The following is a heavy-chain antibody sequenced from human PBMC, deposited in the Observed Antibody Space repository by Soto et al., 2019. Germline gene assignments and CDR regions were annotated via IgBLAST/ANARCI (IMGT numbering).Heavy chain of an antibody. D-gene: IGHD6-13*01. CDR1: GFSFSISP. V-gene: IGHV3-30-3*01. Sequence: GGSLRLSCAASGFSFSISPMHWVRQAPGKGPEWVALISYDGTNKFYADSVKGRFTISRDNSKSTLYLQVDGLRPEDAAVYYCARFWEEIAAAGTHLYYYYGMDVWGQGTTVTVS. CDR2: ISYDGTNK. J-gene: IGHJ6*02. CDR3: ARFWEEIAAAGTHLYYYYGMDV.